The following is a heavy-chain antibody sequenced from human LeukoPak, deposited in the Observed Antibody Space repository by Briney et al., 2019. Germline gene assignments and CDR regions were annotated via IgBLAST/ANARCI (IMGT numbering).Heavy chain of an antibody. CDR2: ISYDGSNK. J-gene: IGHJ4*02. V-gene: IGHV3-30*18. CDR1: GFTFSSYG. Sequence: PGGSLRLSCAASGFTFSSYGMHWVRQAPGKGLEWVAVISYDGSNKYYADSVKGRFTVSRDNSKNTLYLQMNSLRAEDTAVYYCAKARPSGGDYFDYWGQGTLVTVSS. D-gene: IGHD2-21*01. CDR3: AKARPSGGDYFDY.